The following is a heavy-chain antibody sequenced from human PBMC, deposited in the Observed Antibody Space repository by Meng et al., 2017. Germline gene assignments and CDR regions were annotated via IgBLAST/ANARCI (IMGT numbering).Heavy chain of an antibody. J-gene: IGHJ4*02. D-gene: IGHD3-22*01. CDR3: ARTQSPNYYDSSGYSKHNFFDY. Sequence: GESLKISCAASGFTFSSYSMNWVRQAPGKGLEWVSSISSSSSYIYYADSVQGRFTISRDNAKNSLYLQMNSLRAEDTAVYYCARTQSPNYYDSSGYSKHNFFDYWGQGTLVTVSS. V-gene: IGHV3-21*04. CDR1: GFTFSSYS. CDR2: ISSSSSYI.